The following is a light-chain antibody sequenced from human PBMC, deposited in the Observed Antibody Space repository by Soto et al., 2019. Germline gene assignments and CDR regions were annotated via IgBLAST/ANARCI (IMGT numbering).Light chain of an antibody. CDR2: NAS. CDR3: QQYYNWPLT. Sequence: EIVMTQSPATLSVSPGARAPLSCRASENVKFNLAWYQQRPGQAPRLLFYNASTRATAFPARFGGSGSGTDYVLTISSLQSEDLAVYYCQQYYNWPLTFGQGTRLEIK. J-gene: IGKJ5*01. CDR1: ENVKFN. V-gene: IGKV3-15*01.